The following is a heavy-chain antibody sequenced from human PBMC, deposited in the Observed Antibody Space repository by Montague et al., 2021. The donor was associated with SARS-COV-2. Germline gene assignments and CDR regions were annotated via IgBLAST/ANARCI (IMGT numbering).Heavy chain of an antibody. Sequence: SETLSLTCAVYGGSFSVHYWTWIRQPPGKGLEWIGQINQSGSTKYNPSLKGRVTISIDTSKNQFSLKMTSMTAADTGVYYCARYRRRFAEIYDTYYDYGLDVWGQGTTVTVFS. CDR3: ARYRRRFAEIYDTYYDYGLDV. CDR2: INQSGST. J-gene: IGHJ6*02. D-gene: IGHD3-10*01. V-gene: IGHV4-34*01. CDR1: GGSFSVHY.